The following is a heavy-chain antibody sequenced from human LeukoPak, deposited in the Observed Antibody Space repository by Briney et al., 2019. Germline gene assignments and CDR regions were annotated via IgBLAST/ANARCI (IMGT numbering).Heavy chain of an antibody. CDR1: GFTFGNFW. D-gene: IGHD2-8*02. CDR2: MKGDGSHI. Sequence: GGSLRLSCAASGFTFGNFWMSWVRQAPGRGLQWVASMKGDGSHIYYVDSVKGRFTISRDNARNSLCLQMNSLTAEDTAVYYCARLFGGVTTFDYWGQGALVTVSS. CDR3: ARLFGGVTTFDY. J-gene: IGHJ4*02. V-gene: IGHV3-7*01.